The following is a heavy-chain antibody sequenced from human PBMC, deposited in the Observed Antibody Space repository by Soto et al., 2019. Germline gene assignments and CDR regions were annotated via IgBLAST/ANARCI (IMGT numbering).Heavy chain of an antibody. D-gene: IGHD3-3*01. J-gene: IGHJ5*02. V-gene: IGHV5-51*01. Sequence: ESLRITCRGAGGRFTGYWFGLVRQLPGKGLEWMGIIYPGDSDNRYSPSFQGQVTISADKSISTAYLQWSRLKGSDTAMYYCARHRSGFWRGYQTWFDPWGQGTLVTVSS. CDR2: IYPGDSDN. CDR1: GGRFTGYW. CDR3: ARHRSGFWRGYQTWFDP.